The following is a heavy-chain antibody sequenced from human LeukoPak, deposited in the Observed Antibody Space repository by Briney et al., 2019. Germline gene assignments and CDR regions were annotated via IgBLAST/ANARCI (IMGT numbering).Heavy chain of an antibody. J-gene: IGHJ4*02. D-gene: IGHD5-18*01. CDR1: GFTFSSYA. CDR2: ISYDGSNK. V-gene: IGHV3-30*04. Sequence: GGSLRLSRAASGFTFSSYAMHWVRQAPGKGLEWVAVISYDGSNKYYADSVKGRFTISRDNSKNTLYLQMNSLRAEDTAVYYCARDSAGIQLWLDYWGQGTLVTVSS. CDR3: ARDSAGIQLWLDY.